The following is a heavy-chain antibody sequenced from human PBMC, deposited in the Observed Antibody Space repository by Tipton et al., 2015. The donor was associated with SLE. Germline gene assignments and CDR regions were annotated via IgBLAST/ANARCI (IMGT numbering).Heavy chain of an antibody. D-gene: IGHD6-19*01. J-gene: IGHJ5*02. Sequence: SLRLSCAASGFTFTSYGMHWVRQAPGKGLEWVTFIRYGGTNKYYADSVKGRFTISSDNSKNTLYLQMNSLRPEDTAVYYCAKGERWPNWFDPWGQGTLVTVSS. CDR3: AKGERWPNWFDP. CDR1: GFTFTSYG. CDR2: IRYGGTNK. V-gene: IGHV3-30*02.